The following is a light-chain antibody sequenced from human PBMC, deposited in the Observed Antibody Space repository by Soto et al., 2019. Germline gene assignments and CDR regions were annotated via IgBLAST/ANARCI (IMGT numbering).Light chain of an antibody. CDR3: QQYKSSPWT. CDR1: QGIRDD. J-gene: IGKJ1*01. V-gene: IGKV1-17*01. Sequence: DIQMTQSPSSLSASVGDRVTITCRASQGIRDDLGWYQQKPGQAPKRLIYGASSLQSGVPSRFSGSGSWTEFTLPISILQPEDSATYYCQQYKSSPWTFCQGTKVEIK. CDR2: GAS.